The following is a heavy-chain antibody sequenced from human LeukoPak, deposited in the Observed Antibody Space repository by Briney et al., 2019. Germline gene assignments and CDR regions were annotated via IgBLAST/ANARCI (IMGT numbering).Heavy chain of an antibody. CDR2: ISGSGDNT. D-gene: IGHD6-19*01. CDR1: GFTFSSYA. Sequence: GGSLRLSCAASGFTFSSYAMNWVRQAPGKGLEWVSSISGSGDNTYYAESVKGRFTISRDNSKNTLFLQMNSLRAEDTAVFYCAKRSGYTTGWFFDFWGQGTLVTVSS. CDR3: AKRSGYTTGWFFDF. J-gene: IGHJ4*02. V-gene: IGHV3-23*01.